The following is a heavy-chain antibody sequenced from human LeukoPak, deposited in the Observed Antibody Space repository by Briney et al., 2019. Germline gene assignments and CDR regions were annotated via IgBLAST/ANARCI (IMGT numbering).Heavy chain of an antibody. V-gene: IGHV1-69*02. Sequence: ASVKVSCKASGGTFSSYTISWVRQAPGQGLEWMGRIIPIVGIANYAQKFQGRVTIIADKSTSTAYMELSSLRSEDTAVYYCAIGGYDLVVVVAATPDDYFDYWGQGTLVTVSS. J-gene: IGHJ4*02. D-gene: IGHD2-15*01. CDR1: GGTFSSYT. CDR2: IIPIVGIA. CDR3: AIGGYDLVVVVAATPDDYFDY.